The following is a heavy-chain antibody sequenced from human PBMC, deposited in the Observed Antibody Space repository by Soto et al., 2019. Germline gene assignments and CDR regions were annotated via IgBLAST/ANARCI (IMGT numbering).Heavy chain of an antibody. J-gene: IGHJ4*02. CDR3: ARGLPKKTDNYYFDY. V-gene: IGHV1-69*06. CDR2: IIPIFGTA. Sequence: SVKVSCKASGGTFSSYSISWVRQSPVQGLEWMGGIIPIFGTANYAQKFQGRVTITADKSTSTAYMELSSLRSEDTAVYYCARGLPKKTDNYYFDYWGQGTLVTVSS. CDR1: GGTFSSYS.